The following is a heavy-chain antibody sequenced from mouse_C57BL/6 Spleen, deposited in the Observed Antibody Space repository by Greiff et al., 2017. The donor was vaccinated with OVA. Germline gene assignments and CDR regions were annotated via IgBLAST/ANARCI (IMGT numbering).Heavy chain of an antibody. CDR2: INPNNGGT. Sequence: IQLQQSGPELVKPGASVKMSCKASGYTFTDYNMHWVKQSHGKSLEWIGYINPNNGGTSYNQKFKGKATLTVNKSSSTAYMELRSLTSEDSAVYYCARSGYYGSRAMDYWGQGTSVTVSS. CDR3: ARSGYYGSRAMDY. J-gene: IGHJ4*01. D-gene: IGHD1-1*01. CDR1: GYTFTDYN. V-gene: IGHV1-22*01.